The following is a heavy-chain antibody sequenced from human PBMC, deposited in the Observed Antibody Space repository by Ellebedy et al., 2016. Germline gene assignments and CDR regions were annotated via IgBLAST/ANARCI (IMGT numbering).Heavy chain of an antibody. Sequence: ASVKVSCXASGYTFTGYYMHWVRQAPGQGLEWMGVIHPSGGSTSYAQNFQGRVTMTTDTSTSTVYMDLSSLTSADTAMYYCARGGVYSPNWYFDVWGRGTLVTVSS. D-gene: IGHD5/OR15-5a*01. V-gene: IGHV1-46*01. CDR3: ARGGVYSPNWYFDV. J-gene: IGHJ2*01. CDR1: GYTFTGYY. CDR2: IHPSGGST.